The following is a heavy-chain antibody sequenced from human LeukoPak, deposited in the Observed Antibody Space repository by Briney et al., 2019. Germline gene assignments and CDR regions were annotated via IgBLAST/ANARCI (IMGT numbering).Heavy chain of an antibody. D-gene: IGHD3-3*01. V-gene: IGHV4-61*02. CDR2: INPSGDT. J-gene: IGHJ2*01. CDR1: GASVSSGGYY. Sequence: SETLSLTCSVSGASVSSGGYYWSWIRQPAGKEMEWIGRINPSGDTNYNPSPKSRVTMSIQTSKNQLFLNLISVPAADTALYYCARGFSPGWYFDPWGRGTQVTVSS. CDR3: ARGFSPGWYFDP.